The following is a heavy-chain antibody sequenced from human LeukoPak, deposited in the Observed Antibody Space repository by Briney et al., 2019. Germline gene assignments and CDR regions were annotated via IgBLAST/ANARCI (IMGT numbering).Heavy chain of an antibody. V-gene: IGHV3-7*01. CDR2: IKQDESEK. Sequence: GGSLRLSCAASGFTFSDYYMSWIRQAPGKGLEWVANIKQDESEKYYVDSVKGRFTISRDNAKNSLYLQMNSLRAEDTAVYYCANSIQYYDFWSGYSPVDYWGQGTLVTVSS. CDR1: GFTFSDYY. J-gene: IGHJ4*02. CDR3: ANSIQYYDFWSGYSPVDY. D-gene: IGHD3-3*01.